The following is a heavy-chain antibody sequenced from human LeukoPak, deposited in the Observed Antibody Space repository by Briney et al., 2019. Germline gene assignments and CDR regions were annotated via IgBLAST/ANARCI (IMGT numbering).Heavy chain of an antibody. V-gene: IGHV3-23*01. Sequence: PGGSLRLSCAASGFTFSNSAMSWVRQAPGKGLEWVSPISGSGGSTYYADSVKGRFTISRDNSKNTLYLQMNGLRADDTAVYSCAKDRIDLDYWGQGTLVSVSS. J-gene: IGHJ4*02. CDR3: AKDRIDLDY. CDR2: ISGSGGST. D-gene: IGHD1-14*01. CDR1: GFTFSNSA.